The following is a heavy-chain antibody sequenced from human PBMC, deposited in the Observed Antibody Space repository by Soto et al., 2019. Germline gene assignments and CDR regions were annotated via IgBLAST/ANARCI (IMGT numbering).Heavy chain of an antibody. Sequence: EVQLLESGGGLVQPGGSLRLSCAASGFTFSTYAMNWVRQAPGKGLEWVSGISGSGDSTYYADSVKGRFTVSRDNSKNPLYMQMNSLRAEDTAVCYCAKERSSGWSFDYWGQGTLVTVSS. CDR3: AKERSSGWSFDY. CDR1: GFTFSTYA. CDR2: ISGSGDST. J-gene: IGHJ4*02. V-gene: IGHV3-23*01. D-gene: IGHD6-19*01.